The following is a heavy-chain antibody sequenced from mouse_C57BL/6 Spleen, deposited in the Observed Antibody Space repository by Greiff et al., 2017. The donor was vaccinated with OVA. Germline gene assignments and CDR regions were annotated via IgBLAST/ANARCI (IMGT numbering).Heavy chain of an antibody. CDR2: INPSNGGT. V-gene: IGHV1-53*01. Sequence: VQLQQPGTELVKPGASVKLSCKASGYTFTSYWMHWVKQRPGQGLEWIGNINPSNGGTNYNEKFKSKATLTVDKSSSTAYMQLSGLTSEDSAVLYCARDGSSYVDFAYWGQGTLVTVSA. CDR1: GYTFTSYW. CDR3: ARDGSSYVDFAY. D-gene: IGHD1-1*01. J-gene: IGHJ3*01.